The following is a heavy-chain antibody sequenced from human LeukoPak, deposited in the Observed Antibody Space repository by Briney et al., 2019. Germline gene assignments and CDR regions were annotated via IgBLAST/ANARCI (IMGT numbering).Heavy chain of an antibody. V-gene: IGHV1-24*01. CDR2: FYPEDGET. CDR1: GYTLTELS. Sequence: ASLKVSCKVSGYTLTELSMHWVRQAPGKGLEWVGGFYPEDGETIYAQKFQGRVTMTEDTSTDTAYMELSSLRSEDTAVDYCATAELPLRFGELSNSCDYWGQGTLVTVSS. D-gene: IGHD3-16*02. J-gene: IGHJ4*02. CDR3: ATAELPLRFGELSNSCDY.